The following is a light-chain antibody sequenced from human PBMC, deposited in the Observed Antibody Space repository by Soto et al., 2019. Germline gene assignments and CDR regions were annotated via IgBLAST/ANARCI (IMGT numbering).Light chain of an antibody. Sequence: NFMLTQSHSVSESPGKTVTISCTRSSGSIASNYVQWYQQRPGSAPTTVIYEDNQRPSAVPDRFSGSTDGSSNSASLTISGLQTEDEADYYCQSYDSSTVVFGGGTKLTVL. V-gene: IGLV6-57*04. CDR1: SGSIASNY. CDR2: EDN. J-gene: IGLJ2*01. CDR3: QSYDSSTVV.